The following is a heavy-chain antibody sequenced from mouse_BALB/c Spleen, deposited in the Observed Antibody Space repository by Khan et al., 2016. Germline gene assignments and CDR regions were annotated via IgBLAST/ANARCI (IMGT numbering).Heavy chain of an antibody. V-gene: IGHV14-1*02. CDR3: ARSTCIFDY. J-gene: IGHJ2*01. Sequence: VQLKQSGAELVRPGALVKLTCKASGFNIKDYYMHWVKQRPEQGLEWIGWIDPENGNSIYDPKFQGKASITADTSSNTAYLQVNSLTSEDTAVYYCARSTCIFDYWGQGTTLPVSS. CDR2: IDPENGNS. CDR1: GFNIKDYY.